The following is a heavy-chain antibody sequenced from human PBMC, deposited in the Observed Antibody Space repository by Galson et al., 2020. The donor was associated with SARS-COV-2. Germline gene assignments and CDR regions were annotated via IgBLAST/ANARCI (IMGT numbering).Heavy chain of an antibody. CDR1: GGSISSSAYS. CDR3: TRRYTYGLSPYWYFDL. Sequence: TLSITCAVPGGSISSSAYSWTWIRQPPGKGLEWIGYNHHSGATHYNPSLKSRLTISLDRSKNQLALDLRSVDVADSAVYYGTRRYTYGLSPYWYFDLWGRGTLVTVSS. V-gene: IGHV4-30-2*01. J-gene: IGHJ2*01. D-gene: IGHD5-18*01. CDR2: NHHSGAT.